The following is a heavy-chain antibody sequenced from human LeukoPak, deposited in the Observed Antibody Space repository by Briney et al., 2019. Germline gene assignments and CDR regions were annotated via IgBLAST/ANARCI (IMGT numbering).Heavy chain of an antibody. V-gene: IGHV4-34*01. J-gene: IGHJ4*02. CDR1: GGSFGGYY. Sequence: SETLSLTCAVYGGSFGGYYWSWIRQPPGKGLEWIGEINHSGSTNYNPSLKSRVTISVDTSKNQFSLKLSSVTAADTAVYYCARGTMTTVTYYFDYWGQGTLVTVSS. CDR3: ARGTMTTVTYYFDY. D-gene: IGHD4-17*01. CDR2: INHSGST.